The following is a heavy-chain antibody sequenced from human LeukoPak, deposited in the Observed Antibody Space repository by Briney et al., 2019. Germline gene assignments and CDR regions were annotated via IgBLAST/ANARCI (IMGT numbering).Heavy chain of an antibody. D-gene: IGHD3-3*01. CDR2: IYYSGST. CDR3: ARPYYDFWSGYYNEMSWFDP. Sequence: PSETLSLTCTVSGGSISSSSYYWGWIRQPPGKGLEWIGSIYYSGSTYYNPSLKSRVTISVDTSKNQFSLKLSSVTAADTAVYYCARPYYDFWSGYYNEMSWFDPWGQGTQVTVSS. CDR1: GGSISSSSYY. J-gene: IGHJ5*02. V-gene: IGHV4-39*07.